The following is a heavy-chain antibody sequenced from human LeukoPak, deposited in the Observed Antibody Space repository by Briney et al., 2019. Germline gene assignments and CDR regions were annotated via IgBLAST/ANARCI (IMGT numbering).Heavy chain of an antibody. CDR2: IYSGGST. CDR1: GFTVSSNS. Sequence: PGGSLRLSCAASGFTVSSNSMSWVRQAPGKGLEWVSVIYSGGSTFYADSVKGRFTISRDNSKNTLYLQMNCLRAEDTAVYYCARKHYYDSSGFFPPMDYWGQGTLVTVSS. V-gene: IGHV3-66*01. CDR3: ARKHYYDSSGFFPPMDY. J-gene: IGHJ4*02. D-gene: IGHD3-22*01.